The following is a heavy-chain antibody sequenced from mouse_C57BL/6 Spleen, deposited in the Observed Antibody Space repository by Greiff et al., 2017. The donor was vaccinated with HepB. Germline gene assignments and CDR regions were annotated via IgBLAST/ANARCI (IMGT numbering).Heavy chain of an antibody. CDR1: GYTFTSYW. CDR2: IHPNSGGT. V-gene: IGHV1-64*01. Sequence: QVQLQQPGAELVKPGASVKLSCKASGYTFTSYWMNWVKQRPGQGLEWIGMIHPNSGGTNYNEKFKSKATLTVDKSSSTAYMQLSSLTSEDSAVYYCACGGVTAGDWGQGTSVTVSS. J-gene: IGHJ4*01. D-gene: IGHD2-2*01. CDR3: ACGGVTAGD.